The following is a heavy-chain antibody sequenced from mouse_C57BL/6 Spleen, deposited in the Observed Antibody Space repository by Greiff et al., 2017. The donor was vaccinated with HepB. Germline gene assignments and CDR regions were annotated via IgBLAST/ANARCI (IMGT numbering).Heavy chain of an antibody. V-gene: IGHV1-82*01. CDR3: ARTAQATTHFDY. CDR1: GYAFSSSW. J-gene: IGHJ2*01. CDR2: IYPGDGDT. D-gene: IGHD3-2*02. Sequence: VKLMESGPELVKPGASVKISCKASGYAFSSSWMNWVKQRPGKGLEWIGRIYPGDGDTNYNGKFKGKATLTADKSSSTAYMQLSSLTSEDSAVYFCARTAQATTHFDYWGQGTTLTVSS.